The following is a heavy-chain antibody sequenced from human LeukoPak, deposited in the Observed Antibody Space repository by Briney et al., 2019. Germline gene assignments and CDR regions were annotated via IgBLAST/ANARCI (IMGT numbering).Heavy chain of an antibody. V-gene: IGHV4-34*01. D-gene: IGHD1-14*01. CDR2: INHSGST. Sequence: SETLSLTCAVYGGSFSGYYWSWIRQPPGKGLEWIGEINHSGSTNYNPSLKSRVTISVDTSKNQFSLKLSSVTAADTAVYYCARVPDGSFSWFDPWGQGTLVTVSS. J-gene: IGHJ5*02. CDR1: GGSFSGYY. CDR3: ARVPDGSFSWFDP.